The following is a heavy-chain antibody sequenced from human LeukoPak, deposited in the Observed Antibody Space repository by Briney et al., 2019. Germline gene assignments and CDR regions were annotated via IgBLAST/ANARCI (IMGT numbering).Heavy chain of an antibody. CDR1: GFTFSSYS. CDR3: GATGTTGYYYYYGMDV. Sequence: SGGSLRLSCAASGFTFSSYSMNWVRQAPGKGLEWVSSISSSSSYIYYADSVKGRFTISRDNAKNSLYLQMNSLRAGDTAVYYCGATGTTGYYYYYGMDVWGKGTTVTVSS. J-gene: IGHJ6*04. CDR2: ISSSSSYI. V-gene: IGHV3-21*01. D-gene: IGHD1-1*01.